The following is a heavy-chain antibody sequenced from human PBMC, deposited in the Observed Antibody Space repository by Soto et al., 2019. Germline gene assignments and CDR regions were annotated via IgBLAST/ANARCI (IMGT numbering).Heavy chain of an antibody. J-gene: IGHJ6*02. CDR1: GYTFTSYA. CDR3: ARKVARDSYSSSLSYYYGMDV. Sequence: QVQLVQSGAEVKKPGASVKVSCKASGYTFTSYAMHWVRQATGQRLEWMGWINAGNGNTKYSQKFQGRVTSTRDTSASTAYMELSSLRSEDTAVYYCARKVARDSYSSSLSYYYGMDVWGQGTTVTVSS. D-gene: IGHD6-13*01. CDR2: INAGNGNT. V-gene: IGHV1-3*01.